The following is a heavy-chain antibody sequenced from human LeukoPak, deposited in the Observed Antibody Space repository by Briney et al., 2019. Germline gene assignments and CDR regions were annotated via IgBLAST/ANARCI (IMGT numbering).Heavy chain of an antibody. V-gene: IGHV4-4*02. CDR1: GGSISSSTW. J-gene: IGHJ4*02. CDR3: ARSSFGRGGYYFDY. D-gene: IGHD5-12*01. CDR2: IYYSGST. Sequence: PSETLSLTCAVSGGSISSSTWWTWVRQPPGKGLEWIGYIYYSGSTDYNPSLKSRVTISVDTSKNQFSLKLSSVTAADTAVYYCARSSFGRGGYYFDYWGQGTLVTVSS.